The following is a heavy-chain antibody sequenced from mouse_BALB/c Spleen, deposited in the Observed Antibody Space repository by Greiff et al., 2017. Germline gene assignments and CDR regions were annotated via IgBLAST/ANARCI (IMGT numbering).Heavy chain of an antibody. V-gene: IGHV5-6-3*01. D-gene: IGHD4-1*01. Sequence: EVQRVESGGGLVQPGGSLKLSCAASGFTFSSYGMSWVRQTPDKRLELVATINSNGGSTYYPDSVKGRFTISRDNAKNTLYLQMSSLKSEDTAMYYCARDNWGRVYAMDYWGQGTSVTVSS. CDR2: INSNGGST. CDR1: GFTFSSYG. CDR3: ARDNWGRVYAMDY. J-gene: IGHJ4*01.